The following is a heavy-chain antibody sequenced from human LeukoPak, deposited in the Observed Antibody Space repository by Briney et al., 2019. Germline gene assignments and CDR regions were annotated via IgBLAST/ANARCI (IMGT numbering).Heavy chain of an antibody. Sequence: SETLSLTCTVSGGSISSSSYYWGWIRQPPGKGLEWIGSIYYSGSTYYNPSLKSRVTISVDTSKNHFSLQLNSLTPEDTAVYYCTRDRSGQYFASGSYYPNYYYMDVWGKGTTVTVSS. D-gene: IGHD3-10*01. CDR3: TRDRSGQYFASGSYYPNYYYMDV. V-gene: IGHV4-39*02. J-gene: IGHJ6*03. CDR1: GGSISSSSYY. CDR2: IYYSGST.